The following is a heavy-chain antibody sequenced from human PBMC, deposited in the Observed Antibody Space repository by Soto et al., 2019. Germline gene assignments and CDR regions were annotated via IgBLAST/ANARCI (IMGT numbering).Heavy chain of an antibody. CDR2: ICDSGST. D-gene: IGHD3-16*01. J-gene: IGHJ4*02. V-gene: IGHV4-59*08. Sequence: SETLSLTCTVSSGSINKYCWSWIRQPPGKELEWIGYICDSGSTNYNPSLTSRVTMSVNTSKNQFSLNLSSMTAADTAIYYCARQGENDYFDFWGQGALVTVSS. CDR3: ARQGENDYFDF. CDR1: SGSINKYC.